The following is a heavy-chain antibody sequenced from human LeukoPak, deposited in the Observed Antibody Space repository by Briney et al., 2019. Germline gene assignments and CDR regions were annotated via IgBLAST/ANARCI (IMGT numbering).Heavy chain of an antibody. CDR1: GFTFSSHA. D-gene: IGHD2-8*01. CDR3: AKDLRPDGVDNFDH. CDR2: LIENGATT. V-gene: IGHV3-23*01. J-gene: IGHJ4*02. Sequence: GGSLRLSCAASGFTFSSHAMSWVRRAPGKGLEWVSGLIENGATTYYADSVKGRFTISRDNSRNTMYLQMNSLRVEDTAVYYCAKDLRPDGVDNFDHWGQGILVTVSS.